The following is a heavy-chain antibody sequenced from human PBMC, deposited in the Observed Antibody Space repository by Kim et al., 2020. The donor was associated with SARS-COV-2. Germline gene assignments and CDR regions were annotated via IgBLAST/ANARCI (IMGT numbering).Heavy chain of an antibody. CDR2: ISAYNGNT. CDR3: ARGKQSMVRGVTNDY. V-gene: IGHV1-18*04. D-gene: IGHD3-10*01. J-gene: IGHJ4*02. CDR1: GYTFTSYG. Sequence: ASVKVSCKASGYTFTSYGISWVRQAPGQGLEWMGWISAYNGNTNYAQKLQGRVTMTTDTSTSTAYMELRSLRSDDTAVYYCARGKQSMVRGVTNDYWGQGTLVTVSS.